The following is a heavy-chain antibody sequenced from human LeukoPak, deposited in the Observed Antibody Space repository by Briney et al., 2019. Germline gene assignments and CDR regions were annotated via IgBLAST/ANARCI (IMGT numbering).Heavy chain of an antibody. J-gene: IGHJ4*02. D-gene: IGHD2-15*01. V-gene: IGHV3-23*01. Sequence: GGSLRLSCAASGFTFSRYAMSWVRQAPGKGLEWVSGISGSGDSTYNASSVKGRFTISRDNSKNTLYLQMNSLRAEDTAVYYCAKDGPFRWPPYYFDYWGQGTLVTVSS. CDR1: GFTFSRYA. CDR3: AKDGPFRWPPYYFDY. CDR2: ISGSGDST.